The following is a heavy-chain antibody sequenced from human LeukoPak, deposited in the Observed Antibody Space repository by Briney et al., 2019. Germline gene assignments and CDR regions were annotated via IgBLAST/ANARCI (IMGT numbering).Heavy chain of an antibody. Sequence: GGSLRLSCAASGFTVSSSSMNWVRLGPGKGLEWVSVISSDGNTYYADSVKGRFTISRDNSRNTLSLQMHGLRADDTAVYYCARGQEQYSSPWQWGPRRKNFYYYGMDVWGQGTTVTVSS. J-gene: IGHJ6*02. D-gene: IGHD6-19*01. CDR3: ARGQEQYSSPWQWGPRRKNFYYYGMDV. CDR2: ISSDGNT. V-gene: IGHV3-66*01. CDR1: GFTVSSSS.